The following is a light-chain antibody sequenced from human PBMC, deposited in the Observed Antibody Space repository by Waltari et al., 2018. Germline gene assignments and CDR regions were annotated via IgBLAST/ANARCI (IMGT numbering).Light chain of an antibody. CDR1: SSDVGGYNY. J-gene: IGLJ2*01. Sequence: QSALTQPASVSGSPGQSITISCTGTSSDVGGYNYVSWYQQHPGKAPKLMIYDVSNRPSGVSNRFSGSKSGNTASLHISGLQAEDEADYYCSSYTSSSTLGVFGGGTKLTVL. CDR2: DVS. V-gene: IGLV2-14*03. CDR3: SSYTSSSTLGV.